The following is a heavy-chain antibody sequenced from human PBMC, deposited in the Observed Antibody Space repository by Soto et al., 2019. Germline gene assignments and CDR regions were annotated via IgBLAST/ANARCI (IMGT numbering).Heavy chain of an antibody. Sequence: EVQLVESGGGLVQPGRSLRLSCAASGFTFDDYAMHWVRQAPGKGLEWVSGISWNSGSTYYADSVKGRFTISRDNSKNTLYLQMNSLRAEDTAVYYCAKSDDYGDYFDYWGQGTLVTVSS. D-gene: IGHD4-17*01. V-gene: IGHV3-9*01. CDR3: AKSDDYGDYFDY. J-gene: IGHJ4*02. CDR1: GFTFDDYA. CDR2: ISWNSGST.